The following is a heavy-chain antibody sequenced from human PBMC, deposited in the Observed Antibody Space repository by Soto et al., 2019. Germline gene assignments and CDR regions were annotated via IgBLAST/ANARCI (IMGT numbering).Heavy chain of an antibody. CDR2: VTGSGSNT. V-gene: IGHV3-23*01. D-gene: IGHD2-2*01. J-gene: IGHJ4*02. CDR1: GFTFSTYG. Sequence: PGGSLRLSCAASGFTFSTYGMNWVRQAPGKGLEWVSTVTGSGSNTYYADSVKGRFTISRDNSRNSLYPQMNSLRAEDTAVYYCAKDKCSSITCSNFDHWGQGTLVTVSS. CDR3: AKDKCSSITCSNFDH.